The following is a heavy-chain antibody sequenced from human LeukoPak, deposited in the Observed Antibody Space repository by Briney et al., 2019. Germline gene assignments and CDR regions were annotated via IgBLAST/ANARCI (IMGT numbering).Heavy chain of an antibody. Sequence: SETLSLTCTVSGGSITIYYWSWIRQPAGKGLEWIGRIYTSGSTNYNPSLKSRVTISVDTSKNQFSLKLSSVTAADTAVYYCASFATVTTIFDYWGQGTLVTVSS. CDR1: GGSITIYY. CDR3: ASFATVTTIFDY. D-gene: IGHD4-17*01. V-gene: IGHV4-4*07. J-gene: IGHJ4*02. CDR2: IYTSGST.